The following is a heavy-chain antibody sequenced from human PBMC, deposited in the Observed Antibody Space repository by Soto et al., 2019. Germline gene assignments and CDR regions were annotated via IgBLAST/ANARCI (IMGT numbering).Heavy chain of an antibody. D-gene: IGHD3-10*01. CDR1: GDTFTFYS. V-gene: IGHV1-69*02. CDR2: INLILSMS. CDR3: ASSYGSGYRAFDY. J-gene: IGHJ4*02. Sequence: QVQLVQSGAEVKKPGSSVRVSCKASGDTFTFYSINWVRQAPGLGLEWMGRINLILSMSNYAQRFQGRVTMTADKSTSTAYMELSSLRSEDTAMYYCASSYGSGYRAFDYWGQGALVTVSS.